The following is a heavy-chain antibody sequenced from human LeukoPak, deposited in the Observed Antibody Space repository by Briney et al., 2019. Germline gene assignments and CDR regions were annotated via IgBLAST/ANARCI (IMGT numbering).Heavy chain of an antibody. D-gene: IGHD4-17*01. CDR3: AKFDYGEATKRRTVDC. V-gene: IGHV3-23*01. CDR1: GFTFSSYA. J-gene: IGHJ4*02. Sequence: PGGSLRLSCAASGFTFSSYAMSWIRQAPGKGLEWVSVISGSGATTYYADSVKGRFTISRDNSKNTLYLQMNSLRAEDTTIYYCAKFDYGEATKRRTVDCWGQGTLVTVSS. CDR2: ISGSGATT.